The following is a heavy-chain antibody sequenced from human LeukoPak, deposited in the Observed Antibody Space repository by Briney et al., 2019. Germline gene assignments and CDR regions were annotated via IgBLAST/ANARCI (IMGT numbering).Heavy chain of an antibody. V-gene: IGHV3-30*02. CDR2: IRYDGSNK. CDR3: AKDQRDSSPG. D-gene: IGHD3-22*01. J-gene: IGHJ4*02. Sequence: PWGSLRLSCAASGFTFSSYGMHWVRQAPGKGLEWVAFIRYDGSNKYYADSVKGRFTISRDNSKNTLYLQMNSLRAEDTAVYYCAKDQRDSSPGWGQGTLVTVSS. CDR1: GFTFSSYG.